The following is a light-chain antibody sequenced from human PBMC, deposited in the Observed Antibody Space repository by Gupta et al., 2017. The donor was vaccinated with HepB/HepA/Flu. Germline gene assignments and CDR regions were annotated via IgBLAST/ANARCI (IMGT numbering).Light chain of an antibody. Sequence: EIVLTQSPGTLSLSPRDRATLSCRASESVGSSFIAWYQQKPGQAPKLLLYGASIRATGIPDRISSSKSTTAISLTIVMLVPADLAVYCMHQDWSSPHTFGLGTKLHIK. J-gene: IGKJ2*01. V-gene: IGKV3-20*01. CDR3: HQDWSSPHT. CDR1: ESVGSSF. CDR2: GAS.